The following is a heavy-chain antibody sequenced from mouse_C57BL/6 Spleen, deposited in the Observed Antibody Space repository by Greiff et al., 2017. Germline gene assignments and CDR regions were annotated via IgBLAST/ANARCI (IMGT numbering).Heavy chain of an antibody. V-gene: IGHV6-6*01. CDR2: SRNKANNHAT. CDR3: LYDYGTAWFAD. Sequence: EVQLVESGGGLVQPGGSMKLSCAASGFTFSDAWMDWVRQSPEKGLEWVAESRNKANNHATYYAESVKGRFTISRDDSKSSVYLQMNSLRAEDTGIYYCLYDYGTAWFADWGQGTLVTVSA. J-gene: IGHJ3*01. D-gene: IGHD2-4*01. CDR1: GFTFSDAW.